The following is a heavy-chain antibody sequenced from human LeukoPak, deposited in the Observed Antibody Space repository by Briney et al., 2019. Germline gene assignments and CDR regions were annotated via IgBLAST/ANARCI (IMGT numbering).Heavy chain of an antibody. CDR2: ISYDGSNK. Sequence: GGSLRLSCAASGFTFSSYGMHWVRQAPGKGLEWVAVISYDGSNKYYADSVKGRFTISRDNSKNTLYLQMNSLRAEDTAVYYCASSTVTTNLDYYGMDVWGQGTTVTVSS. J-gene: IGHJ6*02. V-gene: IGHV3-30*03. CDR1: GFTFSSYG. D-gene: IGHD4-17*01. CDR3: ASSTVTTNLDYYGMDV.